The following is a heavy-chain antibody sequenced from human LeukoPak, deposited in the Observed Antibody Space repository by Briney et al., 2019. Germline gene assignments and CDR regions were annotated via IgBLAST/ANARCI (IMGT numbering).Heavy chain of an antibody. CDR1: GFTFSSYE. D-gene: IGHD1-1*01. Sequence: GGSLRLSCAASGFTFSSYEMNWVRQAPGKGLEWVAFIRYDGSNKYYAESVKGRFTISRDNSKNTLYLQMNSLRAEDTAVYYCAKDHPWKAPGVYFDYWGQGTLVTVSS. V-gene: IGHV3-30*02. J-gene: IGHJ4*02. CDR3: AKDHPWKAPGVYFDY. CDR2: IRYDGSNK.